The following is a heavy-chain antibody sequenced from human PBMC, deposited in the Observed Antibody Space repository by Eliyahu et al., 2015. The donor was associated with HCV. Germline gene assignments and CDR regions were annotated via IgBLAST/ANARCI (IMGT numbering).Heavy chain of an antibody. V-gene: IGHV3-33*01. D-gene: IGHD3-22*01. CDR2: IWYDGSNK. CDR1: GFTXXXXG. CDR3: ARDMEVVVITIDSGAFDI. J-gene: IGHJ3*02. Sequence: QVQLVESGGGVVQPGRSLXLSCSASGFTXXXXGXHWVRQAPGKGLEWVAVIWYDGSNKYYADSVKGRFTISRDNSKNTLYLQMNSLRAEDTAVYYCARDMEVVVITIDSGAFDIWGQGTMVTVSS.